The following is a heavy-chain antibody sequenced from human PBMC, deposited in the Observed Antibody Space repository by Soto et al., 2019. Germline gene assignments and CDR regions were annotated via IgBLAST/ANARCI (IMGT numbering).Heavy chain of an antibody. J-gene: IGHJ6*02. Sequence: EVQLLESGGGLVQPGGSLRLSCAASGFTFSSYAMSWVRQAPGKGLEWVSAISGSGGSTYYADSVKGRFTISRDNSTNTLYLQMNSLRAEDTAVYYCANSVSIVVVPAAKSYYYYGMDVWGQGTTVTVSS. D-gene: IGHD2-2*01. CDR2: ISGSGGST. CDR1: GFTFSSYA. V-gene: IGHV3-23*01. CDR3: ANSVSIVVVPAAKSYYYYGMDV.